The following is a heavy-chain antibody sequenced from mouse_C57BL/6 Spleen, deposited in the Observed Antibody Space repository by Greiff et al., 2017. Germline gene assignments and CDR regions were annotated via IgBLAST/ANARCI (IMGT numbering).Heavy chain of an antibody. D-gene: IGHD2-3*01. Sequence: VQLQQSGAELVKPGASVKLSCTASGFNIKDYYMHWVKQRTEQGLEWIGRIDPEDGETKYAPKFPGKATITADTSSNTAYLQLSSLTSEDTAVYYCATFYDGYYSWFAYWGQGTLVTVSA. V-gene: IGHV14-2*01. J-gene: IGHJ3*01. CDR2: IDPEDGET. CDR3: ATFYDGYYSWFAY. CDR1: GFNIKDYY.